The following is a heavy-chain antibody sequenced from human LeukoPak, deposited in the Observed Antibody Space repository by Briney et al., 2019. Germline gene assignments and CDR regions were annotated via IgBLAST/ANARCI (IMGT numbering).Heavy chain of an antibody. CDR3: AGDQVSAVFDY. CDR2: ISPSGSYT. CDR1: GFILSDFY. Sequence: GESLRLSCAGSGFILSDFYMNWIRQAPGKGLEWLAYISPSGSYTTYGDSVKGRFVISRDNTKNSVSLQMDSLRAEDTAVYFCAGDQVSAVFDYWGQGARVTV. D-gene: IGHD5/OR15-5a*01. V-gene: IGHV3-11*05. J-gene: IGHJ4*02.